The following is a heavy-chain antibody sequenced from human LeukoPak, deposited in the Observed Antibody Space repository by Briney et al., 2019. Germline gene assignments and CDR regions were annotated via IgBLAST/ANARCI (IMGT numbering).Heavy chain of an antibody. D-gene: IGHD2-2*01. V-gene: IGHV3-23*01. CDR1: GFTLSTYA. J-gene: IGHJ4*02. CDR2: IRGSGGPT. CDR3: AKAVVVVPAATPFDY. Sequence: PGGSLRLSCAAYGFTLSTYAISWVRQAPGKGLEWVSPIRGSGGPTYYADSVKGRFTVSRDNSKITLYLQMNGLRAEDTALFYCAKAVVVVPAATPFDYCGLGTLVSVSS.